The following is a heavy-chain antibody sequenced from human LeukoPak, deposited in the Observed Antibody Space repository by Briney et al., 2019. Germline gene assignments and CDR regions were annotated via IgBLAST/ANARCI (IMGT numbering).Heavy chain of an antibody. CDR1: GFTVGYNY. J-gene: IGHJ4*02. V-gene: IGHV3-66*04. Sequence: GGSLRLSCAASGFTVGYNYMTWVRQTPGKGLEWVAAIYNSGSTYYADSVKGRFTVSRDNSKNTMYLQMNSLKGEDTAVYYCARRSNPPGRIDHWGQGTLVTVSS. CDR2: IYNSGST. CDR3: ARRSNPPGRIDH. D-gene: IGHD1-14*01.